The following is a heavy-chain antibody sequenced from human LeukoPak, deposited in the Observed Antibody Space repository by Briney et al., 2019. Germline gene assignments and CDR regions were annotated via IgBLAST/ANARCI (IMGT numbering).Heavy chain of an antibody. CDR3: ARDPRLDLFEDYFDY. J-gene: IGHJ4*02. Sequence: ASVKVSCKASGYTFTGYYMHWLRQAPGQGLEWMGWINPNSGGTNYAQKFQGRVTMTRDTSISTAYMDVSRLTSDDTAVYYCARDPRLDLFEDYFDYWGQGTLVTVS. CDR2: INPNSGGT. D-gene: IGHD3-10*02. V-gene: IGHV1-2*02. CDR1: GYTFTGYY.